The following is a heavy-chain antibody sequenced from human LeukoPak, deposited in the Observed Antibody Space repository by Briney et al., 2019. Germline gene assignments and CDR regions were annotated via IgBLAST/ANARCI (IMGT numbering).Heavy chain of an antibody. J-gene: IGHJ3*02. Sequence: SVKVSCKASGGTFSSYAISWVRQAPGQGLEWTGGIIPILGIANYAQKFQGRVTITADKSTSTAYMELSSLRSEDTAVYYCAREGYSGSYYGAFDIWGQGTMVTVSS. CDR3: AREGYSGSYYGAFDI. V-gene: IGHV1-69*04. CDR2: IIPILGIA. D-gene: IGHD1-26*01. CDR1: GGTFSSYA.